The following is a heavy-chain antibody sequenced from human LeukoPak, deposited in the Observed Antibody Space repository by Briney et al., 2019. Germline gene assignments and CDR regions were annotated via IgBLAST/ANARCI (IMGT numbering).Heavy chain of an antibody. CDR1: GGSFSGYY. V-gene: IGHV4-34*01. J-gene: IGHJ5*02. CDR2: IYYSGST. D-gene: IGHD3-10*01. Sequence: SETLSLTCAVYGGSFSGYYWSWIRQPPGKGLEWIGSIYYSGSTYYNPSLKSRVTISVDTSKNQFSLKLSSVTAADTAVYCCARSGGSQTRRGWFDPWGQGTLVTVSS. CDR3: ARSGGSQTRRGWFDP.